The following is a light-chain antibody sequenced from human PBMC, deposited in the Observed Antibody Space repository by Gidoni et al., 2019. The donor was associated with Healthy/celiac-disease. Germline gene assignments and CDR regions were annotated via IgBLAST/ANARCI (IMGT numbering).Light chain of an antibody. CDR2: EDS. J-gene: IGLJ3*02. CDR3: QVWDSSSDHWV. CDR1: NIGSNS. Sequence: SYVLTQPLSVSVAPGKTARITWGGNNIGSNSVHWYQQKPGQSPVLVVYEDSGRTSGFPGRFSGSNSGNAATLTIRKVEAGDEADYYCQVWDSSSDHWVFDGGTKLTVL. V-gene: IGLV3-21*03.